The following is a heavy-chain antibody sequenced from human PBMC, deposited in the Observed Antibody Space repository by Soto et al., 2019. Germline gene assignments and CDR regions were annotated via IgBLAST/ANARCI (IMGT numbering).Heavy chain of an antibody. V-gene: IGHV4-30-4*01. CDR2: IYYSGST. Sequence: QVQLQESGPGLVKPSQTLSLTCTVSGGSISSGDYYWSWIRQPPGKGLEWIGYIYYSGSTYYNPSLKSRVTISVDTSTNQFSLKLSSVTAADTAVYYCAREFAARPDYNWFDPWGQGTLVTVSS. CDR1: GGSISSGDYY. J-gene: IGHJ5*02. CDR3: AREFAARPDYNWFDP. D-gene: IGHD6-6*01.